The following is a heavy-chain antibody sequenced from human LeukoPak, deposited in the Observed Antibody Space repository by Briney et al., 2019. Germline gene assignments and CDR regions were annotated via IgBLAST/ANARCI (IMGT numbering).Heavy chain of an antibody. V-gene: IGHV1-24*01. J-gene: IGHJ4*02. CDR1: GYTLTELS. CDR2: FDPEDGET. CDR3: ARDDSVAAAD. Sequence: ASVKVSCKVSGYTLTELSMHWVRQAPGKGLEWMGGFDPEDGETIYAQKFQGRVTITADKSTSTAYMELSSLRSEDTAVYYCARDDSVAAADWGQGTLVTVSS. D-gene: IGHD6-13*01.